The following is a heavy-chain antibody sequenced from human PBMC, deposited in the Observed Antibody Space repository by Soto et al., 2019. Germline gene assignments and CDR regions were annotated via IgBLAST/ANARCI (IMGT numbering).Heavy chain of an antibody. V-gene: IGHV3-11*01. Sequence: QVQLVESGGGLVKPGESLRDSCTASGFSFGDYYMSWIRQAPGKGLEWISYISHNSDSFYYADSVKGRFTVSRDNSKNSLFLQRENLRAEDRAVYYCAREDLCTTGKRLLLRRKTNYFDYWGPGTQVTVSS. CDR3: AREDLCTTGKRLLLRRKTNYFDY. D-gene: IGHD1-1*01. J-gene: IGHJ4*02. CDR1: GFSFGDYY. CDR2: ISHNSDSF.